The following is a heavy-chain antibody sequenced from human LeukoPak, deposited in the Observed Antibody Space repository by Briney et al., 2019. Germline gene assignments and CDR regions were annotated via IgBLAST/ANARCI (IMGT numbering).Heavy chain of an antibody. CDR3: AKEQDPYSGSYLDY. V-gene: IGHV3-30-3*01. CDR1: GFPFTNYA. Sequence: GGSLRLSCAASGFPFTNYAIHWVRQAPGKGLEWVAVISFDGSDKYYTDSVKGRFTISRDNSKNTLSLQMNSLRAEDTAVYYCAKEQDPYSGSYLDYWGQGTLVTVSS. D-gene: IGHD1-26*01. J-gene: IGHJ4*02. CDR2: ISFDGSDK.